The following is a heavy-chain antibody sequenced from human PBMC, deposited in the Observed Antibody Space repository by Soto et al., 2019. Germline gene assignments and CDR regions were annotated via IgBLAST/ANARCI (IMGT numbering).Heavy chain of an antibody. CDR3: ARQRYNSGPTDNDIDV. Sequence: PGESLKICCKVSGYDFATYWIGWVRQMPGKGLEWMGIIYPGDSDTKYSPSFQGQVTISVDKSISTAYLQWSSLKASDTAMYYCARQRYNSGPTDNDIDVWGQGTTVTVSS. J-gene: IGHJ6*02. CDR2: IYPGDSDT. D-gene: IGHD6-19*01. CDR1: GYDFATYW. V-gene: IGHV5-51*01.